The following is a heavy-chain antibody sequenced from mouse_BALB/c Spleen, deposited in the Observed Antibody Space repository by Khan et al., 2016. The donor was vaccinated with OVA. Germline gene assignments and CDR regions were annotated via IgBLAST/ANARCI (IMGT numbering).Heavy chain of an antibody. D-gene: IGHD2-10*01. V-gene: IGHV9-3-1*01. CDR2: INSYTGEP. CDR1: GYTFTNYG. Sequence: LVESGPELKKPGETVKISCKASGYTFTNYGMNWVKQAPGKGLKWMGRINSYTGEPTYADDFKGRFAFTLETSASTAYLQINNLKNEDTATYFCARPPYYSYVMDYWGQGTSVTVSS. J-gene: IGHJ4*01. CDR3: ARPPYYSYVMDY.